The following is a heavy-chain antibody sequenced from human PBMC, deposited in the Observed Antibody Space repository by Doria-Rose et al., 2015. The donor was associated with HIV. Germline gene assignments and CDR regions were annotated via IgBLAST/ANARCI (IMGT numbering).Heavy chain of an antibody. Sequence: QITLKESGPVLVKPTETLTLTCTVSGVSLSSPGMGVSWIRQPPGQALEWLANRFLDDERSYTTSLKSRLTISRGTSKSQVVLTTIDMDPVDTATYYCARIKSSRWYHKYYFDFWGQGTLVIVSA. CDR3: ARIKSSRWYHKYYFDF. D-gene: IGHD6-13*01. CDR2: RFLDDER. CDR1: GVSLSSPGMG. V-gene: IGHV2-26*01. J-gene: IGHJ4*02.